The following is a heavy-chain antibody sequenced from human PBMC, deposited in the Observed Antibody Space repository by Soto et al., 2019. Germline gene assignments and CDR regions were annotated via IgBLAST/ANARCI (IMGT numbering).Heavy chain of an antibody. CDR2: ISGYNGYT. D-gene: IGHD4-4*01. CDR3: AKADSNYAGRFSYYYMDV. CDR1: GYTFRSYG. J-gene: IGHJ6*03. V-gene: IGHV1-18*01. Sequence: QVQLVQSGNEVKKPGASVKVSCKASGYTFRSYGISWVRQAPGQGPEWMGWISGYNGYTHYPQKFQGKVTMTTDTSTRTAYMELRSLRSDDTAVYYCAKADSNYAGRFSYYYMDVWGNGTLVTVSS.